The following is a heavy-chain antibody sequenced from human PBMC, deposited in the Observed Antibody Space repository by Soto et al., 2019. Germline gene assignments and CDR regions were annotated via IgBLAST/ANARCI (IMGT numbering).Heavy chain of an antibody. CDR2: INHSGST. V-gene: IGHV4-34*01. Sequence: KPSETLSLTCAVYGGSFSGYYWSWIRQPPGKGLEGIGEINHSGSTNYNPSLKRRVTISVDTSKNQFSLKLSSVTAADTAVYYCARLPGGPLGDVWGQGTTVTVSS. J-gene: IGHJ6*02. CDR1: GGSFSGYY. CDR3: ARLPGGPLGDV. D-gene: IGHD2-15*01.